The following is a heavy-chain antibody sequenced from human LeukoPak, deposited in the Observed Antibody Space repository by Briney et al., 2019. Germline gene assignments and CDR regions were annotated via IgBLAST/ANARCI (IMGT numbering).Heavy chain of an antibody. J-gene: IGHJ4*02. CDR1: GGSISSSSYY. CDR2: IYYSGST. CDR3: ASNGLWFGELSN. Sequence: PSETLSLTCTVSGGSISSSSYYWGWIRQPPGKGLEWIGSIYYSGSTYYNPSLKSRVTISVDTSKNQFSLKLSSVTAADTAVYYCASNGLWFGELSNWGQGTLVTVSS. D-gene: IGHD3-10*01. V-gene: IGHV4-39*01.